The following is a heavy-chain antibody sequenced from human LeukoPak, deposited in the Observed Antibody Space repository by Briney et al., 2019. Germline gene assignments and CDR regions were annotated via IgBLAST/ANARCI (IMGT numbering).Heavy chain of an antibody. CDR3: ARGSTVVRGVPPDYYYYYMDV. D-gene: IGHD3-10*01. J-gene: IGHJ6*03. CDR1: GYTFTSYG. CDR2: ISAYNGNT. Sequence: ASVKVSCKASGYTFTSYGISWVRQAPGQGLEWMGWISAYNGNTNYAQKLQGRVTITADESTSTAYMELSSLRSEDTAVYYCARGSTVVRGVPPDYYYYYMDVWGKGTTVTISS. V-gene: IGHV1-18*01.